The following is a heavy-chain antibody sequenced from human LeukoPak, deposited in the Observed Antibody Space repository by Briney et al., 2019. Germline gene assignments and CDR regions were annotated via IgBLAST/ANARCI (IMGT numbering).Heavy chain of an antibody. CDR1: GGSISSYY. Sequence: PSETLSLTCTVSGGSISSYYGSWIRQPPGKGLEWSGYIYYSGSTNYNPSLKSRVTISVDTSKNQFSLKLSSVTAADTAVYYCAKYPFPQLVGLYDYYGMDVWGQGTTVTVSS. CDR3: AKYPFPQLVGLYDYYGMDV. D-gene: IGHD6-13*01. J-gene: IGHJ6*02. CDR2: IYYSGST. V-gene: IGHV4-59*01.